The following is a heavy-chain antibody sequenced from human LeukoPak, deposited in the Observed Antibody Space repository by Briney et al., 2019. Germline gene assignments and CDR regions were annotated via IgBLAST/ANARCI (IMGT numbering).Heavy chain of an antibody. J-gene: IGHJ4*02. CDR3: ARAREGITMMDFDN. D-gene: IGHD3-22*01. CDR1: GYTFSGYH. V-gene: IGHV1-2*02. Sequence: ASVKVSCKASGYTFSGYHMHWVRQAPGQGLEWMGWINPNSGGTKYAQKFQGRVTMTRDTSISTVYMELSRLRSDDTAVYYCARAREGITMMDFDNWGQGTLVTVSS. CDR2: INPNSGGT.